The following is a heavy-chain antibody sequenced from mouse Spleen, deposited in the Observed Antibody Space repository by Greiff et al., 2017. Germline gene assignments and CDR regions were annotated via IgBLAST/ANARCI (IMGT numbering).Heavy chain of an antibody. CDR1: GYTFTDYW. CDR3: ARWDRKNAMDY. D-gene: IGHD2-14*01. J-gene: IGHJ4*01. CDR2: IDTSDSYT. Sequence: VQLQQSGAELVMPGASVKMSCKASGYTFTDYWMHWVKQRPGQGLEWIGAIDTSDSYTSYNQKFKGKATLTVDESSSTAYMQLSSLTSEDSAVYYCARWDRKNAMDYWGQGTSVTVSS. V-gene: IGHV1-69*01.